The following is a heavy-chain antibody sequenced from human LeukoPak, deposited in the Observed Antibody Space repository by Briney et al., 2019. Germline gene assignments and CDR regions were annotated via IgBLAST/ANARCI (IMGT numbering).Heavy chain of an antibody. D-gene: IGHD3-10*01. CDR2: IKSKTDGGTT. CDR3: TTYPSGSYSELVTYFDY. J-gene: IGHJ4*02. V-gene: IGHV3-15*01. Sequence: GGSLRLSCTASGFTFSNAWMSWVRQAPGKGLEWVGRIKSKTDGGTTDYAAPVKGRFTISRDDSKNTLYLQMNSLKTEDTAVYYCTTYPSGSYSELVTYFDYWGQGTLVTVSS. CDR1: GFTFSNAW.